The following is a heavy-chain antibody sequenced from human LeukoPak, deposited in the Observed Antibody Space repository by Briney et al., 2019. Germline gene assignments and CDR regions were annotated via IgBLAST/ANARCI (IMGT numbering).Heavy chain of an antibody. Sequence: GRSLRLSCAASGFTFSSYGMHWVRQAPGKGLEWVAVISYDGSNKYYADSVKGRFTISRDNSKNTLYLQMNSLRAEDMAVYYCAKEVKDCSSTSCYYYYGMDVWGKGTTVTVSS. CDR1: GFTFSSYG. CDR3: AKEVKDCSSTSCYYYYGMDV. V-gene: IGHV3-30*18. D-gene: IGHD2-2*01. CDR2: ISYDGSNK. J-gene: IGHJ6*04.